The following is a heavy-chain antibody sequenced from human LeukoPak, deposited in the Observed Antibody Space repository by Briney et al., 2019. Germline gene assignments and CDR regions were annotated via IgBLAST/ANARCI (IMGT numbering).Heavy chain of an antibody. J-gene: IGHJ1*01. CDR2: ISSSGSTI. V-gene: IGHV3-11*04. D-gene: IGHD2-2*01. Sequence: GGSLRLSCAASGFTFSDYYMSWIRQAPGKGLEWVPYISSSGSTIYYADSVKGRFTISRDNAKNSLYLQMNSLRAEDTAVYYCARVPGIVVVPAAYFQHWGQGTLVTVSS. CDR1: GFTFSDYY. CDR3: ARVPGIVVVPAAYFQH.